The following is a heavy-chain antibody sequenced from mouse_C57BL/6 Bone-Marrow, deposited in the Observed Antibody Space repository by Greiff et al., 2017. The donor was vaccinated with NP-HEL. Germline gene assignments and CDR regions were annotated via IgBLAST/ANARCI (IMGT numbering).Heavy chain of an antibody. V-gene: IGHV5-4*03. J-gene: IGHJ3*01. CDR3: ARGTTVVEGTWFAY. CDR1: GFTFSSYA. Sequence: EVMLVESGGGLVKPGGSLKLSCAASGFTFSSYAMSWVRQTPEKRLEWVATISDGGSYTYYPDNVKGRFTISRDNAKNNLYLQMSHLKSEDTAMYYCARGTTVVEGTWFAYWGQGTLVTVSA. D-gene: IGHD1-1*01. CDR2: ISDGGSYT.